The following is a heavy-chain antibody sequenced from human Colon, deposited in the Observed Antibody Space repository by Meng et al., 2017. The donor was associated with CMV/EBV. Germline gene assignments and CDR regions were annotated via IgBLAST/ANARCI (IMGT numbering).Heavy chain of an antibody. D-gene: IGHD3-10*01. CDR1: GFSISSNYY. CDR2: INHSGST. V-gene: IGHV4-34*01. Sequence: SETLSLTCAVSGFSISSNYYWSWIRQPPGKGLEWIGEINHSGSTNYNPSLKSRVTISVDTSKNQFSLKLSSVTAADTAVYYCARGRAPPYGSGSYYSTYYYYYGMDVWGQGTTVTVSS. J-gene: IGHJ6*02. CDR3: ARGRAPPYGSGSYYSTYYYYYGMDV.